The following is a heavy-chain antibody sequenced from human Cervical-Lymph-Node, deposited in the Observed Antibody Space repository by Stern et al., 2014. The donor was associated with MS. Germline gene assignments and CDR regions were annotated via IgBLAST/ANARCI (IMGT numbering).Heavy chain of an antibody. J-gene: IGHJ4*02. CDR2: VSTYNGNT. V-gene: IGHV1-18*01. CDR3: ARGDDKTSYDY. CDR1: GYTFTNTG. Sequence: QLVQSGAEVKKPGASVKVSCKASGYTFTNTGINWVRLAPGQGPEWMGWVSTYNGNTKCDQKLRGVVIMTTGTSTSAAFMELRSMRSDDTAVYYCARGDDKTSYDYWGQGTLVTVSS. D-gene: IGHD1-1*01.